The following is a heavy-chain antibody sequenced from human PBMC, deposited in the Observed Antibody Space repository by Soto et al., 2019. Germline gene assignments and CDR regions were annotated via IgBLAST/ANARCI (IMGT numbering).Heavy chain of an antibody. D-gene: IGHD3-16*01. J-gene: IGHJ4*02. CDR3: ARESTRGTFDY. CDR2: ISAYNGNT. Sequence: ASVKVSCKASGYTFTSYGISWVRQAPGQGLEWMGWISAYNGNTNYAQKLQGRVTMTTVTSTSTAYMELRSLRSDDTAGYYCARESTRGTFDYWGQGTQVTVSS. V-gene: IGHV1-18*01. CDR1: GYTFTSYG.